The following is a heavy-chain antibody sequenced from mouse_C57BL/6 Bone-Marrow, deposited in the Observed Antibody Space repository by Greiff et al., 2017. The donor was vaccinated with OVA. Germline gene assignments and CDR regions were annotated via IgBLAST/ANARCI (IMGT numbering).Heavy chain of an antibody. CDR3: VRLDYGSSRYFDV. V-gene: IGHV10-1*01. CDR1: GFSFNTYA. J-gene: IGHJ1*03. CDR2: IRSKSSNYEK. Sequence: EVNLVESGGGLVQPKGSLKLSCAASGFSFNTYAMNWVRQAPGKGLEWVASIRSKSSNYEKYYDDTGKDRFTISRDDSASILYLQMNNLKTADTAMYYCVRLDYGSSRYFDVWGTGTTVTVSS. D-gene: IGHD1-1*01.